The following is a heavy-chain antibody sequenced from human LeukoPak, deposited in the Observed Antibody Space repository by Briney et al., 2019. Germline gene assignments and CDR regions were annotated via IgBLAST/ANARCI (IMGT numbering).Heavy chain of an antibody. D-gene: IGHD3-16*01. Sequence: ASVKVSCKASGYTFTSYGISWVRQAPGQGLEWMGRIIPILGIANYAQKFQGRVTITADKSTSTAYMELSSLRSEDTAVYYCARDVPLGGGNWFDPWGQGTLVTVSS. CDR3: ARDVPLGGGNWFDP. J-gene: IGHJ5*02. CDR2: IIPILGIA. CDR1: GYTFTSYG. V-gene: IGHV1-69*04.